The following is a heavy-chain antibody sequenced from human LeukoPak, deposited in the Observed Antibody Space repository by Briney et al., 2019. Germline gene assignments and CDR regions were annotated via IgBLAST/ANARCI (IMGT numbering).Heavy chain of an antibody. CDR1: GFTFSTYW. J-gene: IGHJ4*02. Sequence: QSGGSLRLSCAASGFTFSTYWMSWVRQAPGKGLEWVANIKHDGSDRNYVDSVRGRLTISRDNGKNLLHLQMNTLRAEDTAVYYCARELITKWSCGDYWGQGTPVTVSP. CDR2: IKHDGSDR. D-gene: IGHD1-20*01. V-gene: IGHV3-7*01. CDR3: ARELITKWSCGDY.